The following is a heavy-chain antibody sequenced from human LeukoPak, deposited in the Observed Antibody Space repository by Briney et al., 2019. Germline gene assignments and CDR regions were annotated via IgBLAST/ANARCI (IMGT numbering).Heavy chain of an antibody. D-gene: IGHD5-18*01. J-gene: IGHJ4*02. CDR3: AREDVDTGSDC. Sequence: PSETLSLTCTVSGGSISSGTYHWSWIRQPAGKVLEWIGRIYTSGSTDYNPSLKSRVTISKDTSQNHFSLKLSSVTAADTAVYYCAREDVDTGSDCWGQGTLVTVST. CDR2: IYTSGST. CDR1: GGSISSGTYH. V-gene: IGHV4-61*02.